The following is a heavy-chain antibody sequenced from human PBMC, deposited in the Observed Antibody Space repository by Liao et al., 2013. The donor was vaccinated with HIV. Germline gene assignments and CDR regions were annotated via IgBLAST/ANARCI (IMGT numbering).Heavy chain of an antibody. Sequence: QVQLQESGPGLVKPSQTLSLTCTVSGGSISSGDYYWSWIRQPPGKGLEWIGYIYYSGSTYYNPSLKSRVTISLDTSKNQFSLKLSSVTAADTAVYYCARGSDYSDYVAPGTQKYFDPWGQGTLVTVSS. CDR1: GGSISSGDYY. V-gene: IGHV4-30-4*08. CDR2: IYYSGST. J-gene: IGHJ4*02. CDR3: ARGSDYSDYVAPGTQKYFDP. D-gene: IGHD4-11*01.